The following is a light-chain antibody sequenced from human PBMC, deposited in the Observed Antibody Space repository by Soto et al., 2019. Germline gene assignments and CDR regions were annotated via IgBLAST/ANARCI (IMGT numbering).Light chain of an antibody. CDR1: QSVSGS. V-gene: IGKV3-11*01. CDR2: DAS. CDR3: QEGTHWPG. J-gene: IGKJ4*01. Sequence: EIGLTKSPAKLSLSPGEKATLSCRASQSVSGSLGWYQQKPGQAPRLIIYDASVRATGIPARFSGSGSGTDFTLTICSLEPEDFGVYYCQEGTHWPGFGGRTKV.